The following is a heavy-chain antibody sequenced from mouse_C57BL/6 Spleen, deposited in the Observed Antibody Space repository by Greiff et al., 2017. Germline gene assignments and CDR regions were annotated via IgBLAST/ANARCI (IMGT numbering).Heavy chain of an antibody. D-gene: IGHD3-1*01. J-gene: IGHJ2*01. CDR3: ATPGLYFDY. V-gene: IGHV1-82*01. Sequence: QVQLQQSGPELVKPGASVKLSCKASGYAFSSSWMNWVKQRPGQGLEWIGRIYPGDGVTNYNGKFKGKATLTADKSSSTAYLQLSSLTSEDSAVYFCATPGLYFDYWGQGTTLTVSS. CDR1: GYAFSSSW. CDR2: IYPGDGVT.